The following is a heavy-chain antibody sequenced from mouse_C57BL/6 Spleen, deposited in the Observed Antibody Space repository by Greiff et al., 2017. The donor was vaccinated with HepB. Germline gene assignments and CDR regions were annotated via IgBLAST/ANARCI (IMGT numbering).Heavy chain of an antibody. D-gene: IGHD2-4*01. CDR2: ISYSGST. CDR1: GYSITSGYD. Sequence: EVKLVESGPGMVKPSQSLSLTCTVTGYSITSGYDWHWIRHFPGNTLEWMGYISYSGSTNYNPSLKSRISITHDTSKNHFFLKLKSVTTEDTATYYCAREVYYDRYFDVWGTGTTVTVSS. V-gene: IGHV3-1*01. CDR3: AREVYYDRYFDV. J-gene: IGHJ1*03.